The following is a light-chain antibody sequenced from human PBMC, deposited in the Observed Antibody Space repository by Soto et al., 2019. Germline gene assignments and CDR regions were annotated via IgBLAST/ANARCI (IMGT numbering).Light chain of an antibody. CDR2: AAS. CDR1: QSISTY. V-gene: IGKV1-39*01. CDR3: QQGYSTPLT. J-gene: IGKJ4*01. Sequence: DIQMTQSPSSLSASVGDRVTITCRASQSISTYLNWYQQKPGKAPKLLIYAASSLQSGVPSRFSGSGSGTDFTLTVSSLQPGDSATYFCQQGYSTPLTFGGGTKVEIK.